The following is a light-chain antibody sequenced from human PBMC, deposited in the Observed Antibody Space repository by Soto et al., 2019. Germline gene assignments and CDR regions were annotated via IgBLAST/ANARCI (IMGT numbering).Light chain of an antibody. V-gene: IGKV3-15*01. Sequence: EIVMTQSPATLSVSPGERATLSCRASQSVSSGLAWYQQKPGQAPRLLIYGASTRATGISARFSGRGSGTEFILSLSSLQSKDFAVYYCQQYSRWHRTFGLGTKMEMK. CDR3: QQYSRWHRT. CDR1: QSVSSG. CDR2: GAS. J-gene: IGKJ1*01.